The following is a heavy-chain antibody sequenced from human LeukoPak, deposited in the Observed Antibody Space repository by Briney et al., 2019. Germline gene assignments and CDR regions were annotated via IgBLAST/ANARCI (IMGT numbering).Heavy chain of an antibody. CDR3: GRGYCSGGSCYGEVPYYYYGMDV. CDR2: INAGNGNT. Sequence: ASVKVSCKASGYTFTSYAIHWVRQAPGQRLEWMGWINAGNGNTKYSQKFQGRVTITRDTSASTAYMELSSLRSEDTAVYYCGRGYCSGGSCYGEVPYYYYGMDVWGRGTTVTVSS. CDR1: GYTFTSYA. D-gene: IGHD2-15*01. J-gene: IGHJ6*02. V-gene: IGHV1-3*01.